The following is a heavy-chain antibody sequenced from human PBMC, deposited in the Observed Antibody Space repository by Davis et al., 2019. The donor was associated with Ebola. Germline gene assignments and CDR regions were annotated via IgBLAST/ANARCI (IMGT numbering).Heavy chain of an antibody. D-gene: IGHD2-8*02. CDR3: AREAIVLGEGFGLVDY. V-gene: IGHV3-33*01. J-gene: IGHJ4*02. CDR1: GFTFSSYG. Sequence: GESLKIPCAASGFTFSSYGMHWVRQAPGKGLEWVAVIWYDGSNKYYADSVKGRFTISRDNSKNTLYLQMNSLRDEDTAVYYCAREAIVLGEGFGLVDYWGQGTLVTVSS. CDR2: IWYDGSNK.